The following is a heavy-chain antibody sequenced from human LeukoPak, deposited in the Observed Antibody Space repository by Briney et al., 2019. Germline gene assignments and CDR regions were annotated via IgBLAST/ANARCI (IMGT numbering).Heavy chain of an antibody. D-gene: IGHD3-10*01. CDR1: GFTFSNYW. CDR3: AKVLDKMVRGVITNYYYMDV. CDR2: INSDGINT. J-gene: IGHJ6*03. V-gene: IGHV3-74*01. Sequence: GALRLSCAVSGFTFSNYWMHWVRQAPGKGLVWVSRINSDGINTSYADSVKGRFTISRDNAKNSLYLQMNSLRAEDTAVYYCAKVLDKMVRGVITNYYYMDVWGKGTTVTISS.